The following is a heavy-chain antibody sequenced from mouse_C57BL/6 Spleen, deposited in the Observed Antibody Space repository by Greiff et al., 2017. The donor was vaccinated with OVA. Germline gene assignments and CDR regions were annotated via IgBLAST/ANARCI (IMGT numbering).Heavy chain of an antibody. J-gene: IGHJ2*01. CDR1: GYTFTSYW. CDR2: IHPNSGST. D-gene: IGHD2-1*01. CDR3: ASRDGNYVYFDY. V-gene: IGHV1-64*01. Sequence: QVQLQQPGAELVKPGASVKLSCKASGYTFTSYWMHWVKQRPGQGLEWIGMIHPNSGSTNYNATFKSKATLTVDKSSSTAYMQLSMLTSEDSAVYYCASRDGNYVYFDYWGQGTTLTVAS.